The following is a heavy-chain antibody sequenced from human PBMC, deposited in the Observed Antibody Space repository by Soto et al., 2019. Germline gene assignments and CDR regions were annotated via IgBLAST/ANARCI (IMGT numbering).Heavy chain of an antibody. D-gene: IGHD3-3*01. Sequence: EVQLLESGGGLVQPGGSLRLSCAASGFTFSSYAMSWVRQAPGKGLEWVSAISGSGGSTYYADSVKGRFTISRDNSKNTLYLQMNRLRAEDTAVYYCAKAHDFFDSYNWFDPWGQGTLVTVSS. J-gene: IGHJ5*02. CDR1: GFTFSSYA. CDR2: ISGSGGST. V-gene: IGHV3-23*01. CDR3: AKAHDFFDSYNWFDP.